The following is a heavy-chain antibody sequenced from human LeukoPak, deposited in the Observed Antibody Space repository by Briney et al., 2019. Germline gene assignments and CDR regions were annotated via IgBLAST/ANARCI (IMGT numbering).Heavy chain of an antibody. J-gene: IGHJ4*02. Sequence: ASVKVSCKASGGTFSSYAISWVRQAPGQGLEWMGGIIPIFGTANYAQKFQGRVTITADKSTSTAYMELSSLRSEDTAVYYCARDQGQQLVHYYWGQGTLVTVSS. CDR1: GGTFSSYA. CDR3: ARDQGQQLVHYY. V-gene: IGHV1-69*06. D-gene: IGHD6-13*01. CDR2: IIPIFGTA.